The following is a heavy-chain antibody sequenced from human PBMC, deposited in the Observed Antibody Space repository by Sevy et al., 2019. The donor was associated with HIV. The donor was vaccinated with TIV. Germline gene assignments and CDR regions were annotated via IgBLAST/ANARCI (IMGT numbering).Heavy chain of an antibody. CDR3: ARVHSTGGAFDI. V-gene: IGHV1-2*02. CDR2: INPNSGGT. Sequence: ASVKVSCKASGYTFTGYYMHWVRQAPGQGLEWRGWINPNSGGTNYAQKFQGRVTMTRDTSISTAYMERSRLRSDETAVYYCARVHSTGGAFDIWGQGTMVTVSS. J-gene: IGHJ3*02. CDR1: GYTFTGYY. D-gene: IGHD6-19*01.